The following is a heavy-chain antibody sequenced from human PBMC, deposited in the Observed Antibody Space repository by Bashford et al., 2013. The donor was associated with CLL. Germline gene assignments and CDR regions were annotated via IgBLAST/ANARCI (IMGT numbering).Heavy chain of an antibody. Sequence: IGEINHSGSTNYNPSLKSRVTISVDTSKNQFSLKLSSVTAADTAVYYCARGPMIVVVINPGEPYYYYYYGMDVWGQGTTVTVSS. CDR2: INHSGST. V-gene: IGHV4-34*01. J-gene: IGHJ6*02. D-gene: IGHD3-22*01. CDR3: ARGPMIVVVINPGEPYYYYYYGMDV.